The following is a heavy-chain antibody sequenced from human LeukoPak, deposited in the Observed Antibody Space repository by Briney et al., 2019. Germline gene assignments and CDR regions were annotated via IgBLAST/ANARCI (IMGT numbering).Heavy chain of an antibody. J-gene: IGHJ5*02. CDR2: INPNSGGT. V-gene: IGHV1-2*02. CDR3: ARDPSGYCSGGSCYGSWFDP. D-gene: IGHD2-15*01. CDR1: GYTFTGYY. Sequence: ASVTVSCKASGYTFTGYYMHWVRQAPGQGLEWMGWINPNSGGTNYTQKFQGRVTMTRDTSISTAYMELSRLRYDDTAVYYCARDPSGYCSGGSCYGSWFDPWGQGTLVTVSS.